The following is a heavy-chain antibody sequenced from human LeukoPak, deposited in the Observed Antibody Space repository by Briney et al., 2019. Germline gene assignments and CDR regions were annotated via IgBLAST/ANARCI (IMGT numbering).Heavy chain of an antibody. CDR3: ARDYGDYFDY. Sequence: SETLCLTCAVYGGSFSGYYWSWIRQPPGKGLEWIGYIYYSGSTNYNPSLKSRVIISVDTSKNQFSLKLSSVAAADTAVYYCARDYGDYFDYWGQGTLVTVSS. CDR1: GGSFSGYY. CDR2: IYYSGST. J-gene: IGHJ4*02. D-gene: IGHD4-17*01. V-gene: IGHV4-59*01.